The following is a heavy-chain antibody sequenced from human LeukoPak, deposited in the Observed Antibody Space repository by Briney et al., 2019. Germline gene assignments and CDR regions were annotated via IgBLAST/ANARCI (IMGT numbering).Heavy chain of an antibody. J-gene: IGHJ4*02. Sequence: PGGSLRLSCAASGFTFSNYDVHWVRQATGNSLEWVSAIGTAGDTYYPGSVKGQFTISRENAKNSFYLQMNSLRVEDTAVYYCARRSYSGYDLVYWGQGTLVTVSS. CDR2: IGTAGDT. V-gene: IGHV3-13*01. CDR1: GFTFSNYD. CDR3: ARRSYSGYDLVY. D-gene: IGHD5-12*01.